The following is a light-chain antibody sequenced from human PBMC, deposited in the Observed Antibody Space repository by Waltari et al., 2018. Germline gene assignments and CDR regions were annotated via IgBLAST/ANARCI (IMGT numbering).Light chain of an antibody. J-gene: IGKJ2*01. CDR3: QQRSNWPPYT. Sequence: VLTQSPATLSLSPGETATLSCRASQSVSIYLAWYQQKPGQTPRLLSSAAAHRVTGTPARFSGSGSGTDFTLTISSLEPEDFAVYYCQQRSNWPPYTFGQGTKLEI. CDR1: QSVSIY. V-gene: IGKV3-11*01. CDR2: AAA.